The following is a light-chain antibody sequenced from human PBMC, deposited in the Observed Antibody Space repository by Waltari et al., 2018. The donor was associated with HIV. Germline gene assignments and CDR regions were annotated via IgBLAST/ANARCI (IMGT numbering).Light chain of an antibody. V-gene: IGKV1-9*01. Sequence: DIQLTQSPSFLSASVGDRVTITCRASRGISSYLAWHQHKPGEAPRLLIYAASTLQSGVPSRFSGSASGTEFTLTISSLQPEDFATYYCQYLDSYPLFGGGTKVEVK. CDR1: RGISSY. CDR3: QYLDSYPL. J-gene: IGKJ4*01. CDR2: AAS.